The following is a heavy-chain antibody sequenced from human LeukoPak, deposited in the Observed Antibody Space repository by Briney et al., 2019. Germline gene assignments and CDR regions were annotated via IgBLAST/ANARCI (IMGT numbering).Heavy chain of an antibody. Sequence: SESLSLTCAVYGGSFSGYYWSFIRQPPGKGLEWIGYIYYSGTTYYNPSLKSRVTISVDTSKNQFSLKLNSVTAADTAVYYCARKRYDDPYFFDYWGQGTLVTVSS. CDR1: GGSFSGYY. D-gene: IGHD3-22*01. V-gene: IGHV4-30-4*01. J-gene: IGHJ4*02. CDR2: IYYSGTT. CDR3: ARKRYDDPYFFDY.